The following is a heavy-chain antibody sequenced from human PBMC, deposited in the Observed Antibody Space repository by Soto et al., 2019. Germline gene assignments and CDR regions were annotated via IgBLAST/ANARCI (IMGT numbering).Heavy chain of an antibody. J-gene: IGHJ5*02. V-gene: IGHV3-23*01. CDR3: TKEPWPYLPTGGECDA. Sequence: GGSVRLSCAASGFTFSSYAMSWVRQGPGKGLEWVSAISGSAGSTYYADSVKGRFTISRDNSKNTLYLQMNSLRAEDTAVFDRTKEPWPYLPTGGECDAWRQGSRVTV. D-gene: IGHD3-16*01. CDR1: GFTFSSYA. CDR2: ISGSAGST.